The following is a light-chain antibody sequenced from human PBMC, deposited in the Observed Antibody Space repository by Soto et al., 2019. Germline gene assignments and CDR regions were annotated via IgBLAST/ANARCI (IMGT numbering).Light chain of an antibody. V-gene: IGKV3-15*01. CDR1: QSVSSN. J-gene: IGKJ1*01. CDR2: GAS. CDR3: QQYNNWALRT. Sequence: EIVMTQSPATLSVSPGERATLSCRASQSVSSNLAWYQQKPGQAPRLLIYGASTRATGIPARFSGSGSGTEFTLTISSLQSEDFAVYYCQQYNNWALRTCGRGTKVEIK.